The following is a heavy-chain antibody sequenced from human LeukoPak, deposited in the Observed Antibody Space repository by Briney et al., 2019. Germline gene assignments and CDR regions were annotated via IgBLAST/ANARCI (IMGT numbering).Heavy chain of an antibody. CDR2: ISYDGSNK. Sequence: GRSLRLSCAASGFTFSSYAMHWVRQAPGKGLEWVAVISYDGSNKYYADSVKGRFTISRDNSKNTLYLQMNSLRAEDTAVYYCARVVGLILGYFDYWGQGTLVTVSS. V-gene: IGHV3-30-3*01. J-gene: IGHJ4*02. CDR1: GFTFSSYA. CDR3: ARVVGLILGYFDY. D-gene: IGHD3/OR15-3a*01.